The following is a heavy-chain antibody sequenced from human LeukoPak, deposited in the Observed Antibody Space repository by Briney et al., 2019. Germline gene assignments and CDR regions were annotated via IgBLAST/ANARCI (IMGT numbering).Heavy chain of an antibody. CDR3: ARSPSPYSSGWYFDY. D-gene: IGHD6-19*01. V-gene: IGHV6-1*01. CDR2: TYYRSKWYN. Sequence: SQTLSLTCAISGDSFSSKSAAWNWIRQSPSRGLEWLGRTYYRSKWYNDYAVSVKSRITINPGISKNQFSLQLNSVTPEDTAVYYCARSPSPYSSGWYFDYWGQGTLVTASS. J-gene: IGHJ4*02. CDR1: GDSFSSKSAA.